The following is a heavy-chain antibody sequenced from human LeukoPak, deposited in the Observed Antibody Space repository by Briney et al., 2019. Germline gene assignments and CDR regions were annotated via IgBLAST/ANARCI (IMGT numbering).Heavy chain of an antibody. CDR2: INPNSGGT. Sequence: ASVKVSCKASGYTFTGYYMHWARQAPGQGLEWMGWINPNSGGTNYAQKFQGWVTMTRDTSISTAYMELSRLRSDDTAVYYCARGSDIVVVVAATPKVGWFDPWGQGTLVTVSS. V-gene: IGHV1-2*04. D-gene: IGHD2-15*01. CDR3: ARGSDIVVVVAATPKVGWFDP. J-gene: IGHJ5*02. CDR1: GYTFTGYY.